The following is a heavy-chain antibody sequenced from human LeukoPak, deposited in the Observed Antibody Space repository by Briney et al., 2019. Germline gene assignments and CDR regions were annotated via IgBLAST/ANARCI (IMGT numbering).Heavy chain of an antibody. Sequence: GGSLRLSCAASGFTFSSYGLHWVRQAPGKGLEWVAFIRYDGSNKDYADSVKGRFTISRDNSKNTLYLEMNSLRAEDTAVYFCARKLADTKVTTHDAFDIWGQGTMVTVSS. CDR1: GFTFSSYG. V-gene: IGHV3-30*02. D-gene: IGHD4-17*01. CDR3: ARKLADTKVTTHDAFDI. CDR2: IRYDGSNK. J-gene: IGHJ3*02.